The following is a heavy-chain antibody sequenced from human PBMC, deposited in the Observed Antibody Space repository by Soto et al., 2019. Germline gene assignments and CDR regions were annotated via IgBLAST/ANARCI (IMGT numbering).Heavy chain of an antibody. Sequence: GGSLRLSCAASGFTFSSYAMSWVRQAPGKGLEWVSAISGSGGSTYYADSVKGRFTISRDNSKNTLYLQMNSLRAEDTAVYYCAKEREIYGDYVNPLYYFDYWGQGTLVTVSS. J-gene: IGHJ4*02. CDR2: ISGSGGST. CDR1: GFTFSSYA. V-gene: IGHV3-23*01. CDR3: AKEREIYGDYVNPLYYFDY. D-gene: IGHD4-17*01.